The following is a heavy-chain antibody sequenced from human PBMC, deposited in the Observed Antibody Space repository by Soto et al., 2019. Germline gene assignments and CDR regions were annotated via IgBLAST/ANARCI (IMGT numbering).Heavy chain of an antibody. CDR3: VRDGTKTLRDWFDP. CDR2: IYATGTT. J-gene: IGHJ5*02. Sequence: SETLSLTCTVSGASISGFYWSWIRKSAGKGLEWIGRIYATGTTDHNPSLKSRVMMSVDTSKKQFSLKLRSVTAADTAVYYCVRDGTKTLRDWFDPWGQGISVTVSS. D-gene: IGHD1-1*01. V-gene: IGHV4-4*07. CDR1: GASISGFY.